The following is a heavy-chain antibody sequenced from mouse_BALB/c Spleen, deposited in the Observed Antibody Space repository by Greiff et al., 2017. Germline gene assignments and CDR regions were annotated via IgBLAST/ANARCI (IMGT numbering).Heavy chain of an antibody. CDR3: ARRGLLYYFDY. CDR1: GFTFSSYA. D-gene: IGHD2-3*01. Sequence: EVKLVESGGGLVKPGGSLKLSCAASGFTFSSYAMSWVRQTPEKRLEWVATISSGGSYTYYPDSVKGRFTISRDNAKNTLYLQMSSLRSEDTAMYYCARRGLLYYFDYWGQGTTLTVSS. V-gene: IGHV5-9-3*01. J-gene: IGHJ2*01. CDR2: ISSGGSYT.